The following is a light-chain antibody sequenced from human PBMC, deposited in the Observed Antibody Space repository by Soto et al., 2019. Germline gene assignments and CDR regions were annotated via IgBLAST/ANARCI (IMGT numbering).Light chain of an antibody. Sequence: ESMASQSPGTLSLYPGERVTLSCRISQSLTSFYLAWYQQKPGQAPRLLIYGATSRATGIPDRFSGSGSGTDFSLTVSRLEPEDFAVYYCQQYDASPVTFGQGTRLEIK. J-gene: IGKJ5*01. CDR1: QSLTSFY. CDR3: QQYDASPVT. CDR2: GAT. V-gene: IGKV3-20*01.